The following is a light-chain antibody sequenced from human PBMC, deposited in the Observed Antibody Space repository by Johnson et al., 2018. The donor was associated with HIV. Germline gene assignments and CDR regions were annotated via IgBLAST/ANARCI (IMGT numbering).Light chain of an antibody. CDR2: NNS. Sequence: QPVLTQPPSVSAAPGQKVTISCSGSRSNIGNNYVSWYQQLPGTAPKLLISNNSKRPSGIPDRFSGSKSGTSATLDITGLQTGDEADYYCETWDSSLSGYYVFGTGTKLTVL. CDR3: ETWDSSLSGYYV. V-gene: IGLV1-51*01. J-gene: IGLJ1*01. CDR1: RSNIGNNY.